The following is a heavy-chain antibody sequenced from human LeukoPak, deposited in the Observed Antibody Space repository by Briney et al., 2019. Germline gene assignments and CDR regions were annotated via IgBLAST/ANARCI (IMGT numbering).Heavy chain of an antibody. V-gene: IGHV1-18*01. Sequence: ASVKVSCKASGYTFVSYGISWVRQAPGQGLEWMGWISAYNGNTNYAQKLQGRVTMTTDTSTSTAYMELRSLRSDDTAVYYCARESEEYYYDSSGYFDYWGQGTLVTVSS. CDR2: ISAYNGNT. J-gene: IGHJ4*02. D-gene: IGHD3-22*01. CDR3: ARESEEYYYDSSGYFDY. CDR1: GYTFVSYG.